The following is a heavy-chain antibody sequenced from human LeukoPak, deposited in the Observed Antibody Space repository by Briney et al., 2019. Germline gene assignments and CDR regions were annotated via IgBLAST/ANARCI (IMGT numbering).Heavy chain of an antibody. CDR3: ARDRGAGYSYGRDAFDI. J-gene: IGHJ3*02. V-gene: IGHV3-21*01. CDR1: GFTFSSYS. Sequence: GSLRLSCAASGFTFSSYSMNWVRQAPGKGLEWVSSISSSSSYIYYADSVKGRFTISRDNSKNTLYLQMNSLRAEDTAVYYCARDRGAGYSYGRDAFDIWGQGTMVTVSS. CDR2: ISSSSSYI. D-gene: IGHD5-18*01.